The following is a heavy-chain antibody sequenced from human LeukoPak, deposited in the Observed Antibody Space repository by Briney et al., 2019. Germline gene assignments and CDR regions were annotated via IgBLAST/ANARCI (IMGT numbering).Heavy chain of an antibody. J-gene: IGHJ5*02. V-gene: IGHV4-34*01. CDR1: GGSFSGYY. CDR2: INHSGST. Sequence: KPSETLSLTCAVYGGSFSGYYRSWIRQPPGKGLEWIGEINHSGSTNYNPSLKSRVTVSVDTSKNQFSLKLSSVTAADTAVYYCARGLVSSSGWFDPWGQGTLVTVSS. CDR3: ARGLVSSSGWFDP. D-gene: IGHD6-13*01.